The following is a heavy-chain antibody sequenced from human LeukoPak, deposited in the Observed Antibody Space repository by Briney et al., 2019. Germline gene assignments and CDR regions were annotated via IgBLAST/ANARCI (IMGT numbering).Heavy chain of an antibody. CDR3: ARVRSVYSDV. J-gene: IGHJ6*02. CDR2: VYYSGST. CDR1: GGSVSSGSYY. Sequence: SETLSLTCTVSGGSVSSGSYYWSWIRQPPGKGLEWIGYVYYSGSTNYNPSLKSRVTISVGTSKNQFSLKLSSVTAADTAVYYCARVRSVYSDVWGQGTTVTVSS. D-gene: IGHD2-8*01. V-gene: IGHV4-61*01.